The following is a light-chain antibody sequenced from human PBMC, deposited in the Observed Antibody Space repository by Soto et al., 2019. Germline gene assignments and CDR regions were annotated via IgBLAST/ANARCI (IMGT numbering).Light chain of an antibody. CDR3: QHGYSTPLT. CDR2: AAS. V-gene: IGKV1-39*01. Sequence: DIHMTHSPSSLSASVGDRVTITCRASQSISTYLHWYQQKPGKAPNLLIYAASTLQSGVPSRFSGSGSGTDFTLTISSLQPEDFATYFCQHGYSTPLTFGGGTKVDIK. J-gene: IGKJ4*01. CDR1: QSISTY.